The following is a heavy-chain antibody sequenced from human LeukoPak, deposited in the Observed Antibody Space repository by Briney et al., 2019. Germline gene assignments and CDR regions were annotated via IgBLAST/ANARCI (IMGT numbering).Heavy chain of an antibody. Sequence: ASVKVSCKASGYTFTSYGISWVRQAPGQGLEWMGWINPNSGGTNYAQKFQGRVTMTRDTSISTAYMELSRLRSDDTAVYYCARDNVLRFLEWLRGSYNWFDPWGQGTLVTVSS. CDR2: INPNSGGT. CDR1: GYTFTSYG. D-gene: IGHD3-3*01. V-gene: IGHV1-2*02. CDR3: ARDNVLRFLEWLRGSYNWFDP. J-gene: IGHJ5*02.